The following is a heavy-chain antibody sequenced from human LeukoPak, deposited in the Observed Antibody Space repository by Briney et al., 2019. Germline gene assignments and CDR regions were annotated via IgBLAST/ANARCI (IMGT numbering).Heavy chain of an antibody. J-gene: IGHJ5*02. CDR2: MSGSGGST. Sequence: GGSLRLSCAASGFTFSSYAMSWVRQAPGGGLEWVSAMSGSGGSTFYGDSVEGRFTLYRDNSKHTLYLQIHSLRAEDTAVYYCTKDLRLTTAANWFDPWGQGTLVTVSS. CDR1: GFTFSSYA. V-gene: IGHV3-23*01. CDR3: TKDLRLTTAANWFDP. D-gene: IGHD4-17*01.